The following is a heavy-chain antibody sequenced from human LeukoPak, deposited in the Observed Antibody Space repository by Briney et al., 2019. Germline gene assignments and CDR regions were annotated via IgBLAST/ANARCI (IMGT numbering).Heavy chain of an antibody. D-gene: IGHD2-2*01. V-gene: IGHV1-69*04. Sequence: EASVKLSCKASGGTFSSYAISWVRQAPGQGLEWMGRIIPILGIAHHAQKFQGRVTITADKSTSTAYMELSSLRSEDTAVYYCARSLHQLLPLQDYYYGMDVWGQGTTVTVSS. J-gene: IGHJ6*02. CDR1: GGTFSSYA. CDR3: ARSLHQLLPLQDYYYGMDV. CDR2: IIPILGIA.